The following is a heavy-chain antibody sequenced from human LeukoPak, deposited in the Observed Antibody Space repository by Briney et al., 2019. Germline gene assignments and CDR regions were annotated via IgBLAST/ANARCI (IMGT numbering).Heavy chain of an antibody. CDR3: AKDWSMQYQLLYDIYAVTPASGFDY. CDR1: GFTFSSYG. Sequence: SGGSLRLSCAASGFTFSSYGMHWVRQAPGKGLEWVAFIRYDGSNKYYADSVKGRFTISRDNSKNTLYLQMDSLRAEDTAVYYCAKDWSMQYQLLYDIYAVTPASGFDYWGQGTLVTVSS. V-gene: IGHV3-30*02. CDR2: IRYDGSNK. J-gene: IGHJ4*02. D-gene: IGHD2-2*02.